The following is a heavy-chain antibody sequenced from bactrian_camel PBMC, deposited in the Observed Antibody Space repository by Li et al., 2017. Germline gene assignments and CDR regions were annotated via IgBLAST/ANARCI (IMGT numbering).Heavy chain of an antibody. CDR3: AARSRPYGGFWGQYDI. Sequence: HVQLVESGGGSVQAGGSLRLSCAASGIPWTPYCMGWFRQAPGKEREGVGYIDSEGSARYADSVSGRFTISKDSTKDALYLQMNNQTPNDTATYYCAARSRPYGGFWGQYDIWGQGTQVTVS. CDR1: GIPWTPYC. J-gene: IGHJ4*01. D-gene: IGHD6*01. CDR2: YIDSEGSA. V-gene: IGHV3S61*01.